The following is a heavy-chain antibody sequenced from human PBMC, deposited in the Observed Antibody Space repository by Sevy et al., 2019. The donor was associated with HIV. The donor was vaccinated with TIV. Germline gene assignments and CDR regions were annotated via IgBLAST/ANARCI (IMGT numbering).Heavy chain of an antibody. CDR3: ARKYDSSGYFDY. D-gene: IGHD3-22*01. CDR2: ISGSGGSGHKT. Sequence: GGSLRLSCAASGFTFSNYAMNWVRQAPGKGLEWVSGISGSGGSGHKTNYAVSVKGRFTISRDDSKNSLYPQLNSLIAEDTAIYYCARKYDSSGYFDYWGQGTLVTVSS. J-gene: IGHJ4*02. V-gene: IGHV3-23*01. CDR1: GFTFSNYA.